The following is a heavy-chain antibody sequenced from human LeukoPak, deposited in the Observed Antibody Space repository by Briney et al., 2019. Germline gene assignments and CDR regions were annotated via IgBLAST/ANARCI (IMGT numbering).Heavy chain of an antibody. J-gene: IGHJ4*02. CDR2: IYYSGST. V-gene: IGHV4-59*01. Sequence: PSETLSLTCTVSGGSISSYYWSWIRQPPGQGLEWIGYIYYSGSTNYNPSLKSRVTISVDTSKNQFSLKLSSVTAADTAVYYCGVITGTASAWGQGTLVTVSS. CDR3: GVITGTASA. CDR1: GGSISSYY. D-gene: IGHD1-7*01.